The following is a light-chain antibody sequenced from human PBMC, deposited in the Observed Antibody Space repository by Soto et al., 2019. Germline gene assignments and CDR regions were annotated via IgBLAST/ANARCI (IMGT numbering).Light chain of an antibody. V-gene: IGLV2-14*01. CDR1: SSDVGGYNY. CDR3: SSYTSSSVCV. CDR2: EVS. J-gene: IGLJ1*01. Sequence: QSVLTQPDSVSGSPGQSITISCTGTSSDVGGYNYVSWYQQHPGKAPKLMIYEVSNRPSGVSNRFSGSKSGNTASLTISGLQAEDEADYYCSSYTSSSVCVFGTGTKVTVL.